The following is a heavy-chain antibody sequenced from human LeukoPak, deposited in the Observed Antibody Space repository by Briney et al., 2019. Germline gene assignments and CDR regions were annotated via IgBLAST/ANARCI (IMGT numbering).Heavy chain of an antibody. CDR3: ARDEVAAAGIQH. V-gene: IGHV1-2*02. J-gene: IGHJ1*01. D-gene: IGHD6-13*01. CDR1: GYTFTGYY. Sequence: ASVKVSCKASGYTFTGYYMHWVRQAPGQGLEWMGWINPNSGGTNYAQKFQGRVTMTRDTSISTAYMELSRLRSDDTAVYYCARDEVAAAGIQHWGQGTLVTVSS. CDR2: INPNSGGT.